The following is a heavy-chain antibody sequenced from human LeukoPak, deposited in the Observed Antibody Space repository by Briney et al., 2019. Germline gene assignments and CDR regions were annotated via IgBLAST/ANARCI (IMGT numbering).Heavy chain of an antibody. J-gene: IGHJ3*02. V-gene: IGHV4-61*02. CDR3: ARGGYYDSSGSRDAFDI. CDR1: GGSISSGSYF. Sequence: SQTLSLTCTVSGGSISSGSYFWNWIRQPAGKGLEWIGRIYTSGSTDYNPSLKSRVTISLDTSKNQFSLKLSSVTAADTAVYYCARGGYYDSSGSRDAFDIWGQGTMATVSS. D-gene: IGHD3-22*01. CDR2: IYTSGST.